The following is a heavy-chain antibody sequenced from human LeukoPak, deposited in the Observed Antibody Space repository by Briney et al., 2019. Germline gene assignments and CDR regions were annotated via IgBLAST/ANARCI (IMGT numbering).Heavy chain of an antibody. CDR3: ARDDWYKWYAFDI. CDR2: IYYSGST. CDR1: GGSISSYY. Sequence: SETLSLTCTVSGGSISSYYWSWIRQPPGKGLEWIGYIYYSGSTNYNPSLKSRVTISVDTSKNQFSLKLSSVTAADTAVYYCARDDWYKWYAFDIWGQGTMVTVSS. J-gene: IGHJ3*02. D-gene: IGHD1-1*01. V-gene: IGHV4-59*01.